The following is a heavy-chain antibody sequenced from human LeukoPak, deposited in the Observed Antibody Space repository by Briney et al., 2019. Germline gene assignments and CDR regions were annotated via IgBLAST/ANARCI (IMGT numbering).Heavy chain of an antibody. CDR3: TRLNVDSMMARFDF. Sequence: PSETLSLTCAVSGASINSVHSWGWIRQPPGKGLEWIGLINKDVGTYYNAPLKSRVTVSEDTSKNQFSLRLQSVAATDTAVYFCTRLNVDSMMARFDFWGQGVLVIVSS. D-gene: IGHD5-12*01. CDR2: INKDVGT. J-gene: IGHJ4*02. CDR1: GASINSVHS. V-gene: IGHV4-38-2*01.